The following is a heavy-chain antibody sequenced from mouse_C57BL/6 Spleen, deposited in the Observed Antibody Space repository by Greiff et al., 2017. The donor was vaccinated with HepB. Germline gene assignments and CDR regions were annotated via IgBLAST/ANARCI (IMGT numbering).Heavy chain of an antibody. CDR3: ARGFTTVVGANWYFDV. D-gene: IGHD1-1*01. J-gene: IGHJ1*03. V-gene: IGHV1-50*01. CDR1: GYTFTSYW. CDR2: IDPSDSYT. Sequence: QVQLQQPGAELVKPGASVKLSCKASGYTFTSYWMQWVKQRPGQGLEWIGEIDPSDSYTNYNQKFKGKATLTVDTSSSTAYMQLSSLTSEDSAVYYGARGFTTVVGANWYFDVWGTGTTVTVSS.